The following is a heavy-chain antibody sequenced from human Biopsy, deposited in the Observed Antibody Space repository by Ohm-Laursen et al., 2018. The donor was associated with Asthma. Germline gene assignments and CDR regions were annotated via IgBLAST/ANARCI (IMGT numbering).Heavy chain of an antibody. J-gene: IGHJ6*02. CDR2: IMTVLGTT. CDR3: ARCQVGYSSGWSLLLKKIYYSGMDV. Sequence: SVKVSCKAPGGTFSNFAISWVRQAPGRGLEWLGGIMTVLGTTNYAQKFQGRVTITADESTSTAYMEVTSLRSEDTAIYYCARCQVGYSSGWSLLLKKIYYSGMDVWGQGTAVTVSS. CDR1: GGTFSNFA. D-gene: IGHD6-19*01. V-gene: IGHV1-69*13.